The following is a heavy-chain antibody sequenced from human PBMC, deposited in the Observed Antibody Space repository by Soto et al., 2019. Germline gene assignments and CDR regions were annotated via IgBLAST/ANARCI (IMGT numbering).Heavy chain of an antibody. CDR1: GGNFSSDA. Sequence: QVQLVQAGAAVNKPGSSVKVSCKAYGGNFSSDAISWVRQAPGQGLEWMGGIIPIFGTANYAQKFQGRVTITAHESTSTAYMELSSLRSEDTAVYYCAGPPELTRIYYYYGMDVWGQGTTVTVSS. CDR3: AGPPELTRIYYYYGMDV. V-gene: IGHV1-69*12. D-gene: IGHD1-7*01. CDR2: IIPIFGTA. J-gene: IGHJ6*02.